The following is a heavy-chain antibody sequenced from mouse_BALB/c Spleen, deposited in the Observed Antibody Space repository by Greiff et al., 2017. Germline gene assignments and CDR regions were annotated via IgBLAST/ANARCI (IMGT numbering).Heavy chain of an antibody. CDR2: INSNGGST. Sequence: EVQLQESGGGLVQPGGSLKLSCAASGFTFSSYGMSWVRQTPDKRLELVATINSNGGSTYYPDSVKGRFTISRDNAKNTLYLQMSSLKSEDTAMYYCARDLASGNPFAYWGQGTLVTVSA. D-gene: IGHD2-1*01. CDR3: ARDLASGNPFAY. V-gene: IGHV5-6-3*01. J-gene: IGHJ3*01. CDR1: GFTFSSYG.